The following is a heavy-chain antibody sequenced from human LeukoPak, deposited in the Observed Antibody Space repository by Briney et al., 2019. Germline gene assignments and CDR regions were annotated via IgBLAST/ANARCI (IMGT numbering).Heavy chain of an antibody. J-gene: IGHJ4*02. D-gene: IGHD2-15*01. V-gene: IGHV3-48*03. CDR1: GFTFSSYE. CDR2: ISSSGSTI. CDR3: AKAGYGGSSTTTYGDY. Sequence: PGGSLRLSCAASGFTFSSYEMNWVRQAPGKGLEWVSYISSSGSTIYYADSVKGRFTISRDNAKNSLYLQMNSLRAEDTAVYYCAKAGYGGSSTTTYGDYWGQGTLVTVSS.